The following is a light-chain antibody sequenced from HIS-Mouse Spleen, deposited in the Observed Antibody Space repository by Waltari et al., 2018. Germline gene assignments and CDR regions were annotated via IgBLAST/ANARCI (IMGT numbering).Light chain of an antibody. J-gene: IGLJ2*01. V-gene: IGLV3-1*01. CDR3: QSWDSSSGVV. CDR2: KDS. CDR1: NLGDKM. Sequence: SYELTQPPSWSVSPGQRASTPSPGVNLGDKMVCWNQQKPGQPHVLVIYKDSKRPSGIPERFSGSSSGTTATLTISGAQAVDEADYYCQSWDSSSGVVFGGGTKLTVL.